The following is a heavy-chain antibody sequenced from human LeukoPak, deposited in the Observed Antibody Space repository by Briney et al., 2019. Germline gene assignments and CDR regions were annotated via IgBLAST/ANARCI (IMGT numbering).Heavy chain of an antibody. D-gene: IGHD5-18*01. CDR1: GFTFSSYA. CDR3: AKGVWAQLWLQCFQH. J-gene: IGHJ1*01. CDR2: ISGSGGST. Sequence: GGSLRLSCAASGFTFSSYAMSWVRQAPGKGLEWVSAISGSGGSTYYADSVKGRFTISRDNSKNTLYLQMNSLRAEDTAVYYCAKGVWAQLWLQCFQHWGQGTLVTVSS. V-gene: IGHV3-23*01.